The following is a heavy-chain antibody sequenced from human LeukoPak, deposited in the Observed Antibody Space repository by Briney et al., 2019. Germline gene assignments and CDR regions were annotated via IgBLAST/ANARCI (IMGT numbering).Heavy chain of an antibody. D-gene: IGHD6-6*01. CDR1: GFTFSSYA. V-gene: IGHV3-7*01. CDR3: ARVLYGDSSSDY. Sequence: PGGSLRLSCAASGFTFSSYAMSWVRQAPGKGLEWVANIKQDGGEIYYVDSVKGRFTISRDNAKNSLYLQMNSLTAEDTAVYYCARVLYGDSSSDYWGQGTLVTVSS. CDR2: IKQDGGEI. J-gene: IGHJ4*02.